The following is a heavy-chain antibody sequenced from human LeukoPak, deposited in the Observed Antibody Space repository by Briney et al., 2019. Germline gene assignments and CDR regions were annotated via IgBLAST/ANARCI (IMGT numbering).Heavy chain of an antibody. J-gene: IGHJ4*02. CDR3: VNFPDFRYIDWFGDTGYYREMDY. V-gene: IGHV3-64D*06. CDR2: ISSNGGST. CDR1: GFTFSSYA. Sequence: PGGSLRLSCSASGFTFSSYAMHWVRQAPGKGLEYVSAISSNGGSTYYADSVKGRFTISRDNSKNTLYLQMSSLRAEDTAVYYCVNFPDFRYIDWFGDTGYYREMDYWGQGTLVTVPS. D-gene: IGHD3-9*01.